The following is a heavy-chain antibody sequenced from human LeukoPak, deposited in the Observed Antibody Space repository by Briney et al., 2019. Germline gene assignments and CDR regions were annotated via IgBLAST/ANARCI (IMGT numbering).Heavy chain of an antibody. CDR2: INPNSGGT. CDR3: ARGTGGGTTYSSSSSNYYYYGMDV. V-gene: IGHV1-2*04. D-gene: IGHD6-6*01. J-gene: IGHJ6*02. CDR1: GYTLTDYY. Sequence: ASVKVSCKASGYTLTDYYMHWVRQAPGQGLEWMGWINPNSGGTNYAQKFQGWVTMTRDTSISTAYMELSRLRSDDTAVYYCARGTGGGTTYSSSSSNYYYYGMDVWGQGTTVTVSS.